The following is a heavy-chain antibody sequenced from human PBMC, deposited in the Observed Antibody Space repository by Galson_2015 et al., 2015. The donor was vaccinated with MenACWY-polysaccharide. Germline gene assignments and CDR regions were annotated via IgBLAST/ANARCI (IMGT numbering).Heavy chain of an antibody. J-gene: IGHJ5*02. V-gene: IGHV3-7*01. D-gene: IGHD7-27*01. CDR2: INLDGSQK. CDR1: GFTFRSTW. CDR3: ARDPNWGNSFGP. Sequence: SLRLSCAASGFTFRSTWMSWVRQAPGKGLEWVALINLDGSQKDYMDSVKGRFAISREIAKNSLYLQINSLRAEDTAVYYCARDPNWGNSFGPWGRGTLVTVSS.